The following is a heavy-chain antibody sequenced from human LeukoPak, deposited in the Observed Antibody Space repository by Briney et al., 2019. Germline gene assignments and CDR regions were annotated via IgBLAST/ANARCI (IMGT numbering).Heavy chain of an antibody. CDR2: INHRGST. CDR3: ASLRSSRYYYYMDV. Sequence: KPSETLSLTCAVYGGSFSGYYWSWIRQPPGKGLEWIGEINHRGSTNYNPSLKSRVTISVDTSKNQFSLKLSSVTAADTAVYYCASLRSSRYYYYMDVWGKGTTVTVSS. CDR1: GGSFSGYY. J-gene: IGHJ6*03. D-gene: IGHD2-2*01. V-gene: IGHV4-34*01.